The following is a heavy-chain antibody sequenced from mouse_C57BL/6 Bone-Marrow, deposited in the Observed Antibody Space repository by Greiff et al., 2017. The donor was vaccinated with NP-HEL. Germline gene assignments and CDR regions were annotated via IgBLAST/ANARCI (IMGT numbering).Heavy chain of an antibody. CDR3: AKAGVYYFDY. CDR1: GFTFSDYG. D-gene: IGHD3-2*02. Sequence: DVMLVESGGGLVKPGGSLKLSCAASGFTFSDYGMHWVRQAPEKGLEWVAYISSGSSTIYYADTVKGRFTISRDNAKNTLFLQMTSLRSEDTAMYYCAKAGVYYFDYWGQGTTLTVSS. V-gene: IGHV5-17*01. J-gene: IGHJ2*01. CDR2: ISSGSSTI.